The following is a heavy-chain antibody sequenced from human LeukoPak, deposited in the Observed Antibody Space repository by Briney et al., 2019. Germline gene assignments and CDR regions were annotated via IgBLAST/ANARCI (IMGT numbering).Heavy chain of an antibody. V-gene: IGHV3-21*01. CDR2: ISSSSSYI. Sequence: PGGSLRLSCAASGFTFSSYSMNWVRQAPGKGLEWVSIISSSSSYINYADSVKGRFTVSRDNAKKSLYLQMNSLRAEDTAVYYCARVPGDGYNSVYFDYWGQGTLVTVSS. J-gene: IGHJ4*02. D-gene: IGHD5-12*01. CDR1: GFTFSSYS. CDR3: ARVPGDGYNSVYFDY.